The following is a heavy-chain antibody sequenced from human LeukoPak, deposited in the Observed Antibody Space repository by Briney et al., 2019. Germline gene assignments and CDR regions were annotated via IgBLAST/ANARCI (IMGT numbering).Heavy chain of an antibody. V-gene: IGHV3-11*04. CDR3: ARVDSGYDYDAFDI. D-gene: IGHD5-12*01. J-gene: IGHJ3*02. Sequence: GGSLRLSCAASGFTFSDSYMSWIRQAPGKGLEWVSYISNSGTTIYYADSVRGRFTVSRDNAKNSLYLLMNRLRAEDTAVYYCARVDSGYDYDAFDIWGQGTMVTVSS. CDR2: ISNSGTTI. CDR1: GFTFSDSY.